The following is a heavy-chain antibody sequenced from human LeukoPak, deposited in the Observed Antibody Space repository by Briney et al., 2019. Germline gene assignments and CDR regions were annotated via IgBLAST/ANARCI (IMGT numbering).Heavy chain of an antibody. V-gene: IGHV1-2*02. CDR1: GYTFTGYY. CDR2: INPNSGGT. Sequence: GASVKVSCKASGYTFTGYYVHWVRQAPGQGLEWMGWINPNSGGTNYAQKFQGRVTVTRDTSISTAYMELSRLRSDDTAVYYCARASTSCYTGECYFDYWGQGTLVTVSS. CDR3: ARASTSCYTGECYFDY. D-gene: IGHD2-2*02. J-gene: IGHJ4*02.